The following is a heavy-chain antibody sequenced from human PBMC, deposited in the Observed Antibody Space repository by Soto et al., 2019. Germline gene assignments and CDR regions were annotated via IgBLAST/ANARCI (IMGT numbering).Heavy chain of an antibody. D-gene: IGHD3-16*01. CDR1: GGSIGTYY. V-gene: IGHV4-59*01. CDR3: ARDWGTTTRDLRWFDP. Sequence: SETPSLTGPESGGSIGTYYLLLLRQPKGKGLEWIGYIYYSGSTNYNPSLKSRVTISVDTSKNQFSLKLSSVTAADTAVYYCARDWGTTTRDLRWFDPWGQGTLVTGSS. CDR2: IYYSGST. J-gene: IGHJ5*02.